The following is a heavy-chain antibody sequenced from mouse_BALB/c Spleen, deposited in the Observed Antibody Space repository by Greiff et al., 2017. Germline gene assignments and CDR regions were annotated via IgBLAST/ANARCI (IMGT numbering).Heavy chain of an antibody. V-gene: IGHV5-6-5*01. D-gene: IGHD2-3*01. Sequence: EVKLVESGGGLVKPGGSLKLSCAASGFTFSSYAMSWVRQTPEKRLEWVATISSGGSTYTPDIVKDRFTISRDNARNSLYRQMSSLRSEDTAMYYSTRAYDGYYWGIAYWGQGTLVTVSA. CDR1: GFTFSSYA. CDR2: ISSGGST. J-gene: IGHJ3*01. CDR3: TRAYDGYYWGIAY.